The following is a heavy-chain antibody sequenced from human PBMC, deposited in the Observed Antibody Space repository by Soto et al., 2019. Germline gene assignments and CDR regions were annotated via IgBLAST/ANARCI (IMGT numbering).Heavy chain of an antibody. V-gene: IGHV3-23*01. Sequence: GVLRLSCASSGFTFSRAPMSWVRQAPGKGLEWVSSISIGGDNTYYADSVKGRVTISRDSSKNTVYLQMNSLRAEDTAIYYCAKNNWLEYWGQGTLVTSPQ. CDR2: ISIGGDNT. J-gene: IGHJ4*02. CDR1: GFTFSRAP. CDR3: AKNNWLEY.